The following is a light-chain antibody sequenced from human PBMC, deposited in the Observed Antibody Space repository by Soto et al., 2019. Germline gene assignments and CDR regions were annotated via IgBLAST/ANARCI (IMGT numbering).Light chain of an antibody. Sequence: DIQMTQSPSTLPASVGDRVTITCRASQSISSYLNWYQQKPGKAPKLLIYAASSLQSGVPSRFSGSGSGTEFTLTITSLQPDDFATYYCQQYNSYPWTFGQGTKVDIK. V-gene: IGKV1-5*01. CDR3: QQYNSYPWT. CDR1: QSISSY. CDR2: AAS. J-gene: IGKJ1*01.